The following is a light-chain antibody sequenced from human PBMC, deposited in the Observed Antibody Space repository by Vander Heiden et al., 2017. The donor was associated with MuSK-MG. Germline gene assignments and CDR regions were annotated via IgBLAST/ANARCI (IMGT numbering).Light chain of an antibody. V-gene: IGKV4-1*01. J-gene: IGKJ1*01. CDR2: RAS. CDR1: QNLLRVSDNKNH. CDR3: HQYYSSLPT. Sequence: VMTQSLDPLAVYLGERATINCRSSQNLLRVSDNKNHLAWFKQKSGQPPELLIYRASTRRSGVPDRVSGSGSGTNFTLTIANFQAEDVAVYYCHQYYSSLPTFGQGTKVEIK.